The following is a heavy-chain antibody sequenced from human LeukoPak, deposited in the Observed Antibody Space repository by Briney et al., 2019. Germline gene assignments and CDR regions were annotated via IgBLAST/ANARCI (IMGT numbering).Heavy chain of an antibody. CDR2: IWYDGSNK. J-gene: IGHJ4*02. Sequence: PGGSLRLSCAASGFTFSSYGMHWVRQAPGKGLEWVAVIWYDGSNKYYADSVKGRFTISRDNSKNTLYLQMNSLRAEDTAVYYCARDAMKQQLESRWDYWGQGTLVTVSS. V-gene: IGHV3-33*01. CDR1: GFTFSSYG. CDR3: ARDAMKQQLESRWDY. D-gene: IGHD6-13*01.